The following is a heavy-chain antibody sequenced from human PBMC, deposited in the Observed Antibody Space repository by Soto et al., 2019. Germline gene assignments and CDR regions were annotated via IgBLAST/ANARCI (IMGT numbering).Heavy chain of an antibody. V-gene: IGHV4-34*01. CDR3: ARKRSSVVVVAATWSNWFDP. Sequence: QVQLQQWGAGLLKPSETLSLTCAVYGGSFSGYYWSWIRQPPGKGLEWIGEINHSGSTNYNPSLKSRVTTSVDTSKNQFSLKLSSVTAADTAVYYCARKRSSVVVVAATWSNWFDPWGQGTLVTVSS. CDR2: INHSGST. D-gene: IGHD2-15*01. J-gene: IGHJ5*02. CDR1: GGSFSGYY.